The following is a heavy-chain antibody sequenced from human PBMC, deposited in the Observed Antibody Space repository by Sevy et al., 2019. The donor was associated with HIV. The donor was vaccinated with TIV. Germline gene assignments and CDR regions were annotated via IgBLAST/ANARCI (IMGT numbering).Heavy chain of an antibody. V-gene: IGHV3-11*01. Sequence: GGSLRLSCAASGFTFSDYYMSWIRQAPGKGLEWVSYISSSGSTIYYADSVKGRFTISRDNAKNSLYLQMNSLRAEDTAVYYCARDPSIAVAGTHCYGMDVWGQGTTVTVSS. CDR1: GFTFSDYY. CDR3: ARDPSIAVAGTHCYGMDV. CDR2: ISSSGSTI. D-gene: IGHD6-19*01. J-gene: IGHJ6*02.